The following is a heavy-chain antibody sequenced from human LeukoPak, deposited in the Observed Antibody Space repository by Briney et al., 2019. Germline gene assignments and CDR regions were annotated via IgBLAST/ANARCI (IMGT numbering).Heavy chain of an antibody. D-gene: IGHD6-19*01. CDR2: IRYDGSNK. Sequence: GGSLRLSCAASGFTFSSYGMHWVRQAPGKGLEWVAFIRYDGSNKYYADLVKGRFTISRDNAKNSLYLQMKSLRAEDTAVYYCATSIGVLPGYWGQGTLVTVSS. CDR1: GFTFSSYG. J-gene: IGHJ4*02. CDR3: ATSIGVLPGY. V-gene: IGHV3-30*02.